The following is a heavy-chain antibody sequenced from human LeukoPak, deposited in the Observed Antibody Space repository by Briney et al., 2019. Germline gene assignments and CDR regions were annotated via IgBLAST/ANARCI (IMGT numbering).Heavy chain of an antibody. J-gene: IGHJ6*03. CDR1: GYTFTGYY. CDR2: INPNSGGT. Sequence: GASVKVSCKASGYTFTGYYMHWVRQAPGQGLEGMGWINPNSGGTNYAQKFQGRVTMTRDTSISTAYMELSRLRSDDTAVYYCARGPVDFWSGYSYYYYMDVWGKGTTVTVSS. V-gene: IGHV1-2*02. D-gene: IGHD3-3*01. CDR3: ARGPVDFWSGYSYYYYMDV.